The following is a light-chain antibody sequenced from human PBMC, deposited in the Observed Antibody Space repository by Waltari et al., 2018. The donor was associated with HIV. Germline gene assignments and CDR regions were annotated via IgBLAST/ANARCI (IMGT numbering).Light chain of an antibody. J-gene: IGLJ3*02. V-gene: IGLV1-40*01. CDR2: DNF. CDR3: QSYDSGRRV. Sequence: QSVLTQPPSVSGAPGQRVTISCPGSRSNIGAGYPVHGYQQLPGTAPKLVNYDNFKRTPGVPDRFSGSKSGTSASLAITGLQAEDEADYYCQSYDSGRRVFGGGTKLAVL. CDR1: RSNIGAGYP.